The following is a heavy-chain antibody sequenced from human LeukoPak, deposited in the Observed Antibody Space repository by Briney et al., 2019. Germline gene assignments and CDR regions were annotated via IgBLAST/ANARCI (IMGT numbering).Heavy chain of an antibody. V-gene: IGHV1-69*05. CDR3: ARDLLSVGATPCYFDY. CDR2: IIPIFGTA. CDR1: GGTFSSYA. D-gene: IGHD1-26*01. J-gene: IGHJ4*02. Sequence: SVKVSCKASGGTFSSYAISWVRRAPGQGLEWMGRIIPIFGTANYAQKFQGRVTITTDESTSTAYMELSSLRSEDTAVYYCARDLLSVGATPCYFDYWGQGTLVTVSS.